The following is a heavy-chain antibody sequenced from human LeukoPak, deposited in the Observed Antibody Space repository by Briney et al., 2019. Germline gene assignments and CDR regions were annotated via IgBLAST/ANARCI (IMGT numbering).Heavy chain of an antibody. J-gene: IGHJ4*02. CDR1: GFTVSSNY. D-gene: IGHD6-19*01. CDR3: ARTAVAGLHTFDY. V-gene: IGHV3-66*01. Sequence: GGSLRLSCAASGFTVSSNYMSWVRQAPGKGLEWVSVIYSGGSTYYADSVKGRFTISRDNSKNTLYLQMNSLRAEDTAVYYCARTAVAGLHTFDYWGQGTLVTVSS. CDR2: IYSGGST.